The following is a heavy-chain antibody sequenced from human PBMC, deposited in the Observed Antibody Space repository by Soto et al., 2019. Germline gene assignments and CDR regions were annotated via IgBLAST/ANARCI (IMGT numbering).Heavy chain of an antibody. J-gene: IGHJ6*02. V-gene: IGHV3-23*01. D-gene: IGHD3-9*01. CDR3: AKGAVDPVLRYFDWLGTPYGMDV. CDR2: ISGSGGST. Sequence: EVQLLESGGGLVQPGGSLRLSCAASGFTFSSYAMSWVRQAPGKGLEWVSAISGSGGSTYYADSVKGRFTISRDNSKNTLYLQMNSLRAEDTAVYYCAKGAVDPVLRYFDWLGTPYGMDVWGQGTTVTVSS. CDR1: GFTFSSYA.